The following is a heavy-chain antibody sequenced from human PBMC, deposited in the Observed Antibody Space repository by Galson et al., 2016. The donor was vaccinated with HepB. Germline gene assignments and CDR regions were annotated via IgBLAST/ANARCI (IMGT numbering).Heavy chain of an antibody. CDR2: ISTHSGNT. V-gene: IGHV1-18*01. CDR3: ARDVQYRFDS. Sequence: SVKVSCKASGYTFTTSGISWVRQAPGQGLEWMGWISTHSGNTKYAQKFHGGLTLTTDTSTTTAYMELRSLRFDATALYYCARDVQYRFDSWGQGTLVTVSS. J-gene: IGHJ4*02. D-gene: IGHD2/OR15-2a*01. CDR1: GYTFTTSG.